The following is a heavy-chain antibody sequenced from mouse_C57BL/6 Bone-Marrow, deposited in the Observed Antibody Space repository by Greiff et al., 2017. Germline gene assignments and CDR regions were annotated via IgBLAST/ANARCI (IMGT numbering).Heavy chain of an antibody. CDR3: ARHYYGSSWYFDV. J-gene: IGHJ1*03. Sequence: VQLQQSGAELVKPGASVKISCKASGYAFSSYWMNWVKQRPGKGLEWIGQIYPGDGDTNYNGKFKGKATLTADKSSSTAYMQISSLTSEDSVVYFCARHYYGSSWYFDVWGTGTTVTVSS. V-gene: IGHV1-80*01. CDR1: GYAFSSYW. CDR2: IYPGDGDT. D-gene: IGHD1-1*01.